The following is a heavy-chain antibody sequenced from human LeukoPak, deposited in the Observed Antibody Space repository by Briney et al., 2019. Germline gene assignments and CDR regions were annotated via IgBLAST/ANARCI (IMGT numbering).Heavy chain of an antibody. J-gene: IGHJ3*02. CDR1: GYSFSAYW. V-gene: IGHV5-51*01. CDR2: INPRDSDT. D-gene: IGHD5-18*01. CDR3: AIKYRHAFDI. Sequence: GESLKISCKGSGYSFSAYWIAWVRQMPGKGLEWMGIINPRDSDTRYSPSFQGQVTISADKSISTAYLQWSSLKASDTAMYYCAIKYRHAFDIWGQGTMVTVSS.